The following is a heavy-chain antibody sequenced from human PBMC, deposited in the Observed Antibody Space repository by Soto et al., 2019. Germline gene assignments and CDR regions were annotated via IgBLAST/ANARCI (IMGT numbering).Heavy chain of an antibody. D-gene: IGHD1-7*01. J-gene: IGHJ5*02. CDR1: GVSISSGGYS. V-gene: IGHV4-30-2*01. Sequence: SETLSLTCAVPGVSISSGGYSWSWIRQPPGKGLEWIGYIYHSGSTYYNPSLKSRVTISVDRSKNQFSLKLSSVTAADTAVYYCARTESGTFDPWGQGTLVTVSS. CDR3: ARTESGTFDP. CDR2: IYHSGST.